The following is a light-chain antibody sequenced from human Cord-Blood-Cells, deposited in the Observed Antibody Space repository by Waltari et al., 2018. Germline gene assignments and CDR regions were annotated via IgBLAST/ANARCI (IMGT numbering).Light chain of an antibody. Sequence: QSALTQPASVSGSPGQSITISCTGTSSDVGSYNLVSWYQQHPGKAPKRMIYEVSKRPSGVSNRFSGSKSGNTASLTISGLQAEDEADYYCCSYAGSSRVFGTGTKVTVL. J-gene: IGLJ1*01. CDR1: SSDVGSYNL. CDR2: EVS. CDR3: CSYAGSSRV. V-gene: IGLV2-23*02.